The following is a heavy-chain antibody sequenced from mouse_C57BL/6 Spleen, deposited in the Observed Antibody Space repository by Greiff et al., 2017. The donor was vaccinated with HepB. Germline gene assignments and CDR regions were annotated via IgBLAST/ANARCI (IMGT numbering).Heavy chain of an antibody. CDR1: GYTFTSYW. Sequence: QVQLQQPGAELVKPGASVKMSCKASGYTFTSYWITWVKQRPGQGLEWIGDIYPGSGSTNYNEKFKSKATLTVDTSSSPAYMQLSSLTSEDSAVYYCARMDLLSRYFDVWGTGTTVTVSS. J-gene: IGHJ1*03. CDR2: IYPGSGST. V-gene: IGHV1-55*01. CDR3: ARMDLLSRYFDV. D-gene: IGHD2-1*01.